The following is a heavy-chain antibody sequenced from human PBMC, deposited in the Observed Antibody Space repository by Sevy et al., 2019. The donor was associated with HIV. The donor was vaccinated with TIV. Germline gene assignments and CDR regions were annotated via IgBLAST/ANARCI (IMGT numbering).Heavy chain of an antibody. V-gene: IGHV3-30-3*01. CDR2: ISYDGSNK. Sequence: GGSLRLSCAASGFTFSSYAMHWVRQAPGKGLEWVAVISYDGSNKYYADSVKGRFTISRDNSKNTLYLQMNSLRAEDTAVYYCARDPPSSSWTGWFDPWGQGTLVTVSS. CDR1: GFTFSSYA. CDR3: ARDPPSSSWTGWFDP. J-gene: IGHJ5*02. D-gene: IGHD6-13*01.